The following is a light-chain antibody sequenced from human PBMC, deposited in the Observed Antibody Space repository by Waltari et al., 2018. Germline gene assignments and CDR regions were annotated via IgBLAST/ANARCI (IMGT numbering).Light chain of an antibody. Sequence: QSVLTQPPSVSGAPGQRITISCTGSSSNIGAGYDVHWYQKLPGAAPKLLIYGNNNRPPNVPGPAPKRLIIGNNNPPSGVPDRFSGSKSDTSASLAITGLQAEDEADYYCQSYDKNLVVFGGGTKLTVL. CDR1: SSNIGAGYD. V-gene: IGLV1-40*01. CDR3: QSYDKNLVV. J-gene: IGLJ2*01. CDR2: GNN.